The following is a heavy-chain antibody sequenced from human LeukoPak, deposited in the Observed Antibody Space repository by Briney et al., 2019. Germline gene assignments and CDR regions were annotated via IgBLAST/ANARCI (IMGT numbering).Heavy chain of an antibody. CDR2: INSDGFST. CDR1: GFTFSSYW. D-gene: IGHD1-14*01. Sequence: GGSLRLSCAASGFTFSSYWMHWVRQAPGKGLVWVSRINSDGFSTSYADSVKGRFTISRDNAKNTLYLQMNSLRAEDTAVYYCARIHRGTVVYMYVWGKGTTVTVSS. J-gene: IGHJ6*03. CDR3: ARIHRGTVVYMYV. V-gene: IGHV3-74*01.